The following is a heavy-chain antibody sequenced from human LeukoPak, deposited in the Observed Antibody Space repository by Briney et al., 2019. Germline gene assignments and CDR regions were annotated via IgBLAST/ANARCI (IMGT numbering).Heavy chain of an antibody. V-gene: IGHV1-46*01. CDR2: INPSGGST. CDR1: GYTFTGYY. J-gene: IGHJ4*02. D-gene: IGHD3-22*01. Sequence: ASVKVSCKASGYTFTGYYMHWVRQAPGQGLEWMGIINPSGGSTNYAQKFQGRVTMTRDTSTSTVYMELSSLRSEDTAVYYCARARYYYDTSGFPTAFDYWGQGTLVTVSS. CDR3: ARARYYYDTSGFPTAFDY.